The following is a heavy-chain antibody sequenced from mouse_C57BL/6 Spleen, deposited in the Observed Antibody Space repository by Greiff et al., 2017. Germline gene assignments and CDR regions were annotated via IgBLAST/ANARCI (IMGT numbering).Heavy chain of an antibody. CDR3: ARESYYGSSYVENYFDY. CDR1: GFTFSSYA. CDR2: ISDGGSYT. V-gene: IGHV5-4*01. J-gene: IGHJ2*01. D-gene: IGHD1-1*01. Sequence: EVKVEESGGGLVKPGGSLKLSCAASGFTFSSYAMSWVRQTPEKRLEWVATISDGGSYTYYPDNVKGRFTISRDNAKNNLYLQMSHLKSEDTAMYYCARESYYGSSYVENYFDYWGQGTTLTVSS.